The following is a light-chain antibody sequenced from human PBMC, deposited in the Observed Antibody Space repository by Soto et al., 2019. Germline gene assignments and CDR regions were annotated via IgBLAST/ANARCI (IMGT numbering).Light chain of an antibody. Sequence: EIVLTQSPATLSLSPGERATLSCRASQSVSSYLAWYQQKPGQAPRLLIYDASKRATGIPARFSGSRSGTDFTLTISSLEPEDFAVYYCQQRSNWPPALTFGGGTKVEIK. J-gene: IGKJ4*01. V-gene: IGKV3-11*01. CDR2: DAS. CDR1: QSVSSY. CDR3: QQRSNWPPALT.